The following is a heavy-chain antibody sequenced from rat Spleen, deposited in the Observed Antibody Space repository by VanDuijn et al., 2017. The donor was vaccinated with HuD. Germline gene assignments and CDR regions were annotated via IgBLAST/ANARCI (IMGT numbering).Heavy chain of an antibody. D-gene: IGHD1-7*01. Sequence: EVQLMETGGGLVQPGESLKLSCVASGFTFSGYWMYWVRQAPGKGLEWVSSISNDGVNTYYPDSVKGRFTISRDNAENIVYLQMNSLKSEDTATYYCAVAGYGYWGQGVMVTVSS. V-gene: IGHV5-58*01. CDR1: GFTFSGYW. J-gene: IGHJ2*01. CDR3: AVAGYGY. CDR2: ISNDGVNT.